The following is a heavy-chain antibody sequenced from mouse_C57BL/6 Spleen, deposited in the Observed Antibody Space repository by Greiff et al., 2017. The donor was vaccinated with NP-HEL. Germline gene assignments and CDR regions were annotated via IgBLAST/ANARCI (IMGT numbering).Heavy chain of an antibody. D-gene: IGHD4-1*01. J-gene: IGHJ2*01. Sequence: QVQLQQPGAELVMPGASVKLSCKASGYTFTSYWMHWVKQRPGQGLEWIGEIDPSDSYTNHNQKFKGKSTLTVDKSSSTAYMQRSSLTSEDSAVYYCASYWDYFDYWGQGTTLTVSS. CDR1: GYTFTSYW. CDR3: ASYWDYFDY. V-gene: IGHV1-69*01. CDR2: IDPSDSYT.